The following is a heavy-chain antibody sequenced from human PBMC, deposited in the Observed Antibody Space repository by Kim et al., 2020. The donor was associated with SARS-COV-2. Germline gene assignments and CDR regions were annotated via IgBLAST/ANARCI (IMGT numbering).Heavy chain of an antibody. J-gene: IGHJ6*02. D-gene: IGHD2-15*01. Sequence: GGSLRLSCAASGFTFSSYGMHWVRQAPGKGLEWVAVISYDGSNKYYADSVKGRFTISRDNSKNTLYLQMNSLRAEDTAVYYCARDPPYCSGGSCYSDYYYYYGMDGWGQGTTVTVSS. CDR3: ARDPPYCSGGSCYSDYYYYYGMDG. CDR1: GFTFSSYG. V-gene: IGHV3-33*05. CDR2: ISYDGSNK.